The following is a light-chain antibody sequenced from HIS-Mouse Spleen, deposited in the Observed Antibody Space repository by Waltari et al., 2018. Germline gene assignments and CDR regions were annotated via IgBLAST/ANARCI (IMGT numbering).Light chain of an antibody. CDR2: GAS. CDR3: QQYGSSFT. J-gene: IGKJ3*01. Sequence: EIVLTQSPGTLSLSPGERATLSCRASQSVSSSYLAWYQQKPGQAPRRLSYGASSRATGIPDRFSGSGSGTDFTLTISRLEPEDFAVYYCQQYGSSFTFGPGTKVDIK. CDR1: QSVSSSY. V-gene: IGKV3-20*01.